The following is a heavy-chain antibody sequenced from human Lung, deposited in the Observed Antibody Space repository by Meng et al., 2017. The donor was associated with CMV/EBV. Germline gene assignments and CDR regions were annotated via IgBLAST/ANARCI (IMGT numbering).Heavy chain of an antibody. J-gene: IGHJ6*02. Sequence: GESLKISCAASGFTFSDYYMSWIRQAPGKGLEWVSYTSSSGSTIYYADSVKGRFTISRDNAKNSLYLQMNSLRAEDTAVYYCARDLIVVVPAAPLDYYGMDVWGQGTTVTVSS. CDR2: TSSSGSTI. CDR3: ARDLIVVVPAAPLDYYGMDV. CDR1: GFTFSDYY. V-gene: IGHV3-11*04. D-gene: IGHD2-2*01.